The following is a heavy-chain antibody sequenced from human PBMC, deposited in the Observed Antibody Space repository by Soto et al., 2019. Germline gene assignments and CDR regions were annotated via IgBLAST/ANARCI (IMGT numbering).Heavy chain of an antibody. CDR1: GCSSSSGGYS. CDR3: ARTESGTFDP. D-gene: IGHD1-7*01. J-gene: IGHJ5*02. CDR2: IYHSGST. Sequence: SETLSHTCAVSGCSSSSGGYSWSWIRQPPGKGLEWIGYIYHSGSTYYNPSLKSRVTISVDRSKNQFSLKLSSVTAADTAVYYCARTESGTFDPWGQGTLVTVSS. V-gene: IGHV4-30-2*01.